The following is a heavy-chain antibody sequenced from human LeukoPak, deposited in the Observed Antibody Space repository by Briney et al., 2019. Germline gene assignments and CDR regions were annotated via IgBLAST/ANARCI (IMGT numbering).Heavy chain of an antibody. CDR1: GGSFSGDY. J-gene: IGHJ2*01. Sequence: SETLSLTCAVYGGSFSGDYCSWIRQPPGKGREWIGEINHSVSTNYNPSLKSRVTISVDTSKNPFSLKLSSVTAADTAVYYCAREGPGVYGLFFSRGWYFDLWGRGTLVTVSS. CDR3: AREGPGVYGLFFSRGWYFDL. CDR2: INHSVST. D-gene: IGHD6-13*01. V-gene: IGHV4-34*01.